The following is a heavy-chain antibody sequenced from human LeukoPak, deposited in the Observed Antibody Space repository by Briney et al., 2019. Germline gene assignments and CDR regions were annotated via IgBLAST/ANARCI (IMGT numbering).Heavy chain of an antibody. D-gene: IGHD5-18*01. J-gene: IGHJ6*02. CDR1: GYTFTAYY. CDR2: INPNSGGT. V-gene: IGHV1-2*06. Sequence: ASVKVSCKASGYTFTAYYMHWVRQAPGQGLEWMGRINPNSGGTKYAQKFQGRVTMTRDTSISTAYMELSRLRSDDTAVYYCARGDTAMVPLDSYYGMEVWGQGTTVTVSS. CDR3: ARGDTAMVPLDSYYGMEV.